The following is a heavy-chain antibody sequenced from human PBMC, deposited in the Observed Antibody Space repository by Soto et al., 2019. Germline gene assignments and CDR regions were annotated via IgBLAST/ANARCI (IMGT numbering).Heavy chain of an antibody. CDR1: GFTVSSNY. CDR2: IYSGGST. CDR3: ARVLAAAAGRYYYYYGMDV. V-gene: IGHV3-66*01. D-gene: IGHD6-13*01. Sequence: GSLRLSCAASGFTVSSNYMSWVRQAPGKGLEWVSVIYSGGSTYYADSVKGRFTISRDNSKNTLYLQMNSLRAEDTAVYYCARVLAAAAGRYYYYYGMDVWGQGTTVTVSS. J-gene: IGHJ6*02.